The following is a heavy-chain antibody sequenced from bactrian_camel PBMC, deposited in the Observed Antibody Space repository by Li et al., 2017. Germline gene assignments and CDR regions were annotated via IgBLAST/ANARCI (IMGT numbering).Heavy chain of an antibody. CDR3: ALSSNNWAFDG. J-gene: IGHJ4*01. CDR2: IDRDGVVT. CDR1: GNRFSNKC. Sequence: HVQLVESGGGSVQAGESLTLSCTTNGNRFSNKCMGWFRQGPDKEREGIATIDRDGVVTNYIDSVKGRFTGSRDNAKNTVYLQMNSLKSEDTALYFCALSSNNWAFDGWGQGTQVTVS. V-gene: IGHV3S54*01. D-gene: IGHD8*01.